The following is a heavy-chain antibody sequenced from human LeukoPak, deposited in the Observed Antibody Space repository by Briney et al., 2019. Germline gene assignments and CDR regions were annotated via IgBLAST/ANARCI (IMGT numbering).Heavy chain of an antibody. CDR1: DFTFSTCD. CDR3: VSAYGGLLDY. CDR2: ISGSGETI. V-gene: IGHV3-48*03. J-gene: IGHJ4*02. Sequence: GGSLRLSCVASDFTFSTCDMTWVRQAPGKGLEWFSYISGSGETIYYAASVKGRFTISRDNAKNSLSLQMNSLRAEDTAVYYCVSAYGGLLDYWGQGTLVTVSS. D-gene: IGHD3-16*01.